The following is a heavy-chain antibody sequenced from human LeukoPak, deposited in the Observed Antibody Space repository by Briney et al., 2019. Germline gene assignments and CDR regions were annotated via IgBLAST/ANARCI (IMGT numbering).Heavy chain of an antibody. CDR3: ARVRGGTYNHYFDY. CDR2: IYNSGST. V-gene: IGHV4-59*01. CDR1: GGSISNYY. J-gene: IGHJ4*02. D-gene: IGHD5-24*01. Sequence: KASETLSLTCTVSGGSISNYYWSWIRQPPGKGLEWIGYIYNSGSTNYNPSLKSRITISVDTSKNQFSLKLTSITAADTAVYYCARVRGGTYNHYFDYWGQGTLVTVSS.